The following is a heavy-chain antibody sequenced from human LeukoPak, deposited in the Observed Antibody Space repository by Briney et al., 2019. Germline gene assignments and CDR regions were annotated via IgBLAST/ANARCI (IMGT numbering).Heavy chain of an antibody. D-gene: IGHD1-14*01. Sequence: GGSLRLSCAASGFTFSSYSMNWVRQAPGKGLEWVSYISSSSSTIYYADSVKGRFTISRDNAKNSLYLQMNSLRAEDTAVYYCASTPGPPRFRWFDPWGQGTLVTVSS. J-gene: IGHJ5*02. CDR3: ASTPGPPRFRWFDP. CDR2: ISSSSSTI. CDR1: GFTFSSYS. V-gene: IGHV3-48*01.